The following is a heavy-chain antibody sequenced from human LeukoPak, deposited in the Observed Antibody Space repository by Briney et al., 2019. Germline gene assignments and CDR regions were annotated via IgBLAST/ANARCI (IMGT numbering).Heavy chain of an antibody. CDR3: ATLLKDGEEDY. Sequence: GASVKVSCKASGGTFSSYAISWVRQAPGQGLEWMGRIIPILGIANYAQKFQGRVTITADKSTSTAYMELSSLRSEDTAVYYCATLLKDGEEDYWGQGTLVTVSS. CDR1: GGTFSSYA. V-gene: IGHV1-69*04. J-gene: IGHJ4*02. CDR2: IIPILGIA.